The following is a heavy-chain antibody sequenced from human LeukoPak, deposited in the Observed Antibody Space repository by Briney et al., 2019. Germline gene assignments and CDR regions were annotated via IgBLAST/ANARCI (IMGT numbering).Heavy chain of an antibody. CDR2: ISSNGGST. CDR1: GFTFSSYA. D-gene: IGHD6-13*01. V-gene: IGHV3-64*01. J-gene: IGHJ3*02. Sequence: GGSLRLSCAASGFTFSSYAMHWVRQAPGKGLEYVSAISSNGGSTYYANSVKGRFTISRDNSKNTLYLQMGSLRAEDMAVYYCARGDTIAAGPGAFDIWGQGTMVTVSS. CDR3: ARGDTIAAGPGAFDI.